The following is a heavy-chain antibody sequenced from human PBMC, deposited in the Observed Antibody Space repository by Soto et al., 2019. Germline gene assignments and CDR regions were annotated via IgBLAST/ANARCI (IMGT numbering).Heavy chain of an antibody. D-gene: IGHD2-21*02. J-gene: IGHJ6*02. CDR1: GFTFSNAW. V-gene: IGHV3-15*01. CDR3: TTGLVTALYYYYYGMDV. Sequence: GVLRLSCAASGFTFSNAWMSWVRQAPGKGLEWVGRIKSKTDGGTTDYAAPVKGRFTIPRDDSKNTLYLQMNSLKTEDTAVYYCTTGLVTALYYYYYGMDVWGQGTTVTVSS. CDR2: IKSKTDGGTT.